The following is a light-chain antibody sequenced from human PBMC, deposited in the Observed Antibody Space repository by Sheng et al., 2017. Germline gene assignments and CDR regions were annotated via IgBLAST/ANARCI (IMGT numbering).Light chain of an antibody. CDR2: ETS. Sequence: ETVMTQSPATLSVSPGETATLSCRASQSVSSNVAWYQQKPGQAPRLLMYETSTRATGIPARFSGSGSGTEFTLTISSLQSEDFAVYYCQQYNKWPPITFGQGTRLEIK. CDR1: QSVSSN. CDR3: QQYNKWPPIT. V-gene: IGKV3-15*01. J-gene: IGKJ5*01.